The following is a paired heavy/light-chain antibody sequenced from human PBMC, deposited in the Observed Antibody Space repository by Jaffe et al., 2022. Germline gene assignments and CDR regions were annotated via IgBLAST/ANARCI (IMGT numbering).Light chain of an antibody. J-gene: IGKJ4*01. CDR1: QSVSNY. CDR3: QQRNNWPLT. V-gene: IGKV3-11*01. CDR2: DTS. Sequence: EIVLTQSPATLSLSPGERATLSCRASQSVSNYLAWYQQKPGQAPRLLIYDTSNRAAGTPARFSGSGSGTDFTLIISSLEPEDFAVYYCQQRNNWPLTFGGGARVEIK.
Heavy chain of an antibody. D-gene: IGHD1-1*01. J-gene: IGHJ4*01. CDR1: GFTFTNYG. CDR2: IAYDGGEK. CDR3: AKDVRWKVHEFDS. Sequence: QVQLVESGGGVIQPGGSLRLSCAASGFTFTNYGMHWVRQAPGKGLEWVAFIAYDGGEKNYADSVKGRCTISRDNSRNRLYMEMNNLRDEDTALYYCAKDVRWKVHEFDSWGHGTLVTVSS. V-gene: IGHV3-30*02.